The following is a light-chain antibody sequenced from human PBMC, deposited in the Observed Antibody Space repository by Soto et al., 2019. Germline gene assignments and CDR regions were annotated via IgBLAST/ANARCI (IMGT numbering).Light chain of an antibody. CDR3: QQYNNWPPWT. J-gene: IGKJ1*01. V-gene: IGKV3-15*01. CDR1: QSVSSN. Sequence: EIVMTQSPATLSVSPGERATLSCRASQSVSSNLARYQQKPGQAPRLLIYGASTRATAIPARFSGSGSGTEFNLTISSLQSEDFAVYYCQQYNNWPPWTFGQGTKVEIK. CDR2: GAS.